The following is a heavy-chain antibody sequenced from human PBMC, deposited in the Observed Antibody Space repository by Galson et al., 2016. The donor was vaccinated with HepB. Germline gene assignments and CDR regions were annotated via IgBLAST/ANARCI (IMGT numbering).Heavy chain of an antibody. V-gene: IGHV5-51*01. J-gene: IGHJ4*02. CDR1: GYTFTKYW. Sequence: QSGAEVKKSGESLKISCRASGYTFTKYWIVWVRQTPGKGLEWMAMIYPGDSDIKYNPSFEGHVTISADRSLSTAYLQWRSLKASDTATSYCATTAGPTFSFDFWGQGALVTVSS. CDR2: IYPGDSDI. CDR3: ATTAGPTFSFDF. D-gene: IGHD6-13*01.